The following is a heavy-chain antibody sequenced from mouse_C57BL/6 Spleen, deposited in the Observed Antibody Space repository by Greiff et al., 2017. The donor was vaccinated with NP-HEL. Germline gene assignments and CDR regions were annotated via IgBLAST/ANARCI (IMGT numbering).Heavy chain of an antibody. J-gene: IGHJ4*01. CDR3: ARNPAHYYGSRDYAMDY. Sequence: QVQLQQSGPGLVQPSQSLSITCKVSGFSLTSYGVHWVRQSPGKGLEWLGVIWSGGSTDYNAAFISRLSISKDNSKSQVFFKMNSLQADDTAIYYCARNPAHYYGSRDYAMDYWGQGTSVTVSS. CDR2: IWSGGST. V-gene: IGHV2-2*01. D-gene: IGHD1-1*01. CDR1: GFSLTSYG.